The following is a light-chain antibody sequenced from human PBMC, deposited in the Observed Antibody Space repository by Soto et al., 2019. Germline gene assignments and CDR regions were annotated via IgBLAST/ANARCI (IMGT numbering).Light chain of an antibody. V-gene: IGLV2-8*01. CDR2: AVS. J-gene: IGLJ1*01. CDR3: CSHAGNNNYV. CDR1: SRDVGGKNY. Sequence: QSVLTQPPSASGSPGQSVAISCTGTSRDVGGKNYVSWYQQHPGKAPKLIIYAVSNRPSGVPDRFSGSKSGNTASLTISGLRAEDEADYYCCSHAGNNNYVFGTGTKLTV.